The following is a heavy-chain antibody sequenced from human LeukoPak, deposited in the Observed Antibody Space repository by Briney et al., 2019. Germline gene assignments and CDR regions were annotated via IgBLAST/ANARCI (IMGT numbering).Heavy chain of an antibody. V-gene: IGHV3-11*01. CDR2: ISRRSSTI. CDR3: ARFSDSVYYFDY. CDR1: GFTFSDYY. Sequence: GGSLRLSCAASGFTFSDYYMSWIRQAPGKGLEWGSYISRRSSTIYYADSVKGRFTISRDNATNSLYLQMISLRADDTAVYYCARFSDSVYYFDYWGQGTLVTVSS. J-gene: IGHJ4*02. D-gene: IGHD3-10*01.